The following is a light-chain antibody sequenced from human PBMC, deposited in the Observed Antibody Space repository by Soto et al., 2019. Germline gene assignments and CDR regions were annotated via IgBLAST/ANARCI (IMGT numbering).Light chain of an antibody. CDR2: AAS. CDR1: QGISSY. V-gene: IGKV1-9*01. J-gene: IGKJ2*01. Sequence: DIQLTQSPSFLSASVVDRVTITCRASQGISSYLAWYQQKPGKAPKLLIYAASTLQSGVPSRFSGSGSWTEFILTISSLQPEYFATYYCQQFNSYPRTFGQGTKLEIK. CDR3: QQFNSYPRT.